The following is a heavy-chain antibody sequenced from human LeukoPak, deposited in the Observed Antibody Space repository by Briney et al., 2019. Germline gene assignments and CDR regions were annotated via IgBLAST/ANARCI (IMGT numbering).Heavy chain of an antibody. J-gene: IGHJ5*02. CDR2: IIPIFGTA. Sequence: VASVKVSCKASGGTFSSYAISWVRQAPGQGLEWMGGIIPIFGTANYAQKFQGRVTITADKSTSTAYMELSSLRSEDTAVYYCARTMVRGVIITHNWFDPWGQGTLVTVSS. CDR3: ARTMVRGVIITHNWFDP. CDR1: GGTFSSYA. V-gene: IGHV1-69*06. D-gene: IGHD3-10*01.